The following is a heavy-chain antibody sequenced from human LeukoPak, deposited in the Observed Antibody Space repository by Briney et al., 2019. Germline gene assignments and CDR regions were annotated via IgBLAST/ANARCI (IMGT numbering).Heavy chain of an antibody. Sequence: SETLSLTCAVSGYSISSGYYWGWIRQPPGKGLEWIGSIYHSGSTYYNPSLKSRVTISVDTSKNQFSLKLSSVTAADAAVYYCARGRRRLLWFGEADKYYFDYWGQGTLVTVSS. J-gene: IGHJ4*02. D-gene: IGHD3-10*01. CDR2: IYHSGST. CDR3: ARGRRRLLWFGEADKYYFDY. CDR1: GYSISSGYY. V-gene: IGHV4-38-2*01.